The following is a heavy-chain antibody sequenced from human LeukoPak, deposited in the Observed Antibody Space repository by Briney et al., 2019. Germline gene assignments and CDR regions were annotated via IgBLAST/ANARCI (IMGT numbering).Heavy chain of an antibody. CDR1: GFTFSSYG. J-gene: IGHJ4*02. D-gene: IGHD3-16*02. Sequence: GGSLRLSCAASGFTFSSYGMHWVRQAPGKGLEWVAVISYDGSNKYYADSVKGRFTISRDNSKNTLYLQMNSLRAEDTAVYYCARDAVTFGGVIAIAPPAYWGQGTLVTVSS. CDR2: ISYDGSNK. V-gene: IGHV3-30*03. CDR3: ARDAVTFGGVIAIAPPAY.